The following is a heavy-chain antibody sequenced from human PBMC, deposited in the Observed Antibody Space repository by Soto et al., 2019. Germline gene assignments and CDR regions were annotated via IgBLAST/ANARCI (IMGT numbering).Heavy chain of an antibody. CDR3: SRSLDS. CDR2: INPDGSEK. CDR1: GFAFSSYW. J-gene: IGHJ5*01. Sequence: GGSLRLSCAASGFAFSSYWMDWVRQAPGKGLEWVANINPDGSEKHYVDSVKGRFTISRDNARNSLYLHMSSLTAEDSALYYCSRSLDSWGQGTRVTVSS. V-gene: IGHV3-7*01.